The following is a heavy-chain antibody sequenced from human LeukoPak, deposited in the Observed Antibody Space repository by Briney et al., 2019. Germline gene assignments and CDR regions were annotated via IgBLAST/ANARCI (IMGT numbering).Heavy chain of an antibody. Sequence: GGSLRLSCAASGFTFDDYAMHWVRQAPGKGLEWVSGINWNSGSISYADSVKGRFIISRDNAKNSLYLQMNSLRAEDTALYYCAKDIGIYGSGSYYTNWGQGTLVTVSS. D-gene: IGHD3-10*01. J-gene: IGHJ4*02. V-gene: IGHV3-9*01. CDR2: INWNSGSI. CDR3: AKDIGIYGSGSYYTN. CDR1: GFTFDDYA.